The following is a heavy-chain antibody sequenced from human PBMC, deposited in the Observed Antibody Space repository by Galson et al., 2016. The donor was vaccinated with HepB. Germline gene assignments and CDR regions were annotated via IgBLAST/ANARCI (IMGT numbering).Heavy chain of an antibody. CDR3: AKDATPIVLVPAAISFDY. J-gene: IGHJ4*02. CDR2: LSGSGDST. CDR1: GFMFSSYA. D-gene: IGHD2-2*01. V-gene: IGHV3-23*01. Sequence: SLRLSCAVSGFMFSSYAMTWVRQAPGKGLEWVSTLSGSGDSTYYADSVKGRFTISRDNSKNTLYLQMNSLRAEDTAVYYCAKDATPIVLVPAAISFDYWGQGTLVTVSS.